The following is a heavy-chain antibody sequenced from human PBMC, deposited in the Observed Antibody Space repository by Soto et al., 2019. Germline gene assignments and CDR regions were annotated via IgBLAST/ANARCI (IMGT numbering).Heavy chain of an antibody. CDR1: GFAFSSYA. CDR3: AKEGIAVAGRQKSQNWFDP. V-gene: IGHV3-23*01. D-gene: IGHD6-19*01. J-gene: IGHJ5*02. Sequence: PGGSLRLSCAASGFAFSSYAMSWVRQAPGKGLEWVSAISGSGGSTYYADSVKGRFTISRDNSKNTLYLQMNSLRAEDTAVYYCAKEGIAVAGRQKSQNWFDPWGQGTLVTVSS. CDR2: ISGSGGST.